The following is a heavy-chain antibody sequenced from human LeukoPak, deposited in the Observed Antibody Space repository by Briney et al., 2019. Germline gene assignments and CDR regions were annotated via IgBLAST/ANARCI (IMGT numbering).Heavy chain of an antibody. CDR3: ASGEGFGESMSFDY. Sequence: GASVKVSCKASGGTFNTYAISWVRQAPGQGLEWMGGTIPIFGTADYAQKFQGRVTITADESTTTAYMELSSLRSEDTAVYYCASGEGFGESMSFDYWGQGTLVTVSS. V-gene: IGHV1-69*13. CDR1: GGTFNTYA. J-gene: IGHJ4*02. D-gene: IGHD3-10*01. CDR2: TIPIFGTA.